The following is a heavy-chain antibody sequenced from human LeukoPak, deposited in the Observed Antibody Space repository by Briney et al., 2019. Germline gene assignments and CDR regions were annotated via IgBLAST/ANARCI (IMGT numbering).Heavy chain of an antibody. CDR3: ALTYYDFWSGYYPAYFDY. CDR2: IYYSGST. D-gene: IGHD3-3*01. J-gene: IGHJ4*02. V-gene: IGHV4-30-4*08. CDR1: GGSISSGAYY. Sequence: SQTLSLTCTVSGGSISSGAYYWSWIRQPPGKGLVWIGYIYYSGSTYYNPSLKSRVTISVDTSKNQFSLKLSSVTAADTAVYYCALTYYDFWSGYYPAYFDYWGQGTLVTVSS.